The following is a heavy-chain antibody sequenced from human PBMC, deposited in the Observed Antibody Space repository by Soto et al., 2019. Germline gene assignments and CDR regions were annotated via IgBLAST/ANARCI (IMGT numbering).Heavy chain of an antibody. CDR3: ARGRRYLEWFPWFDP. CDR1: GYTFSSYN. D-gene: IGHD3-3*01. CDR2: MNPNSVDK. Sequence: ASVKVSCNASGYTFSSYNIYWERQAQGQGLEWMGWMNPNSVDKGYAQKFLDRITMTRDTTIRTAYLELSGLTSEDTAVYYCARGRRYLEWFPWFDPWGQGTLVTVSS. J-gene: IGHJ5*02. V-gene: IGHV1-8*01.